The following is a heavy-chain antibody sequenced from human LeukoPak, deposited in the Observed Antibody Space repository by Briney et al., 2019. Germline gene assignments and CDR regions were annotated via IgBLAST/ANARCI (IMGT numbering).Heavy chain of an antibody. CDR1: GGSFSGYY. Sequence: SETLSLTCAVYGGSFSGYYWSWIRQPPGKGLEWIGEINHSGSTNYNPSPKSRVTISVDTSKNQFSLKLSSVTAADTAVYYCARPVRYYYYYYMDVWGKGTTVTVSS. CDR2: INHSGST. V-gene: IGHV4-34*01. D-gene: IGHD2-8*01. CDR3: ARPVRYYYYYYMDV. J-gene: IGHJ6*03.